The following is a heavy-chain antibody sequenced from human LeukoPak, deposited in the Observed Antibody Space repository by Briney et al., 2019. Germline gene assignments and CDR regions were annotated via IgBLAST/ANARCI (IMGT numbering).Heavy chain of an antibody. J-gene: IGHJ5*02. Sequence: SETLSLTCTVSGGSISSGSYYWSWLRQPAGKGLEWIGRIYTSGSTNYNPSLKSRVTISVDTSKNQFSLKLSSVTAADTAVYYCARSGYSSGWGLDWFDPWGQGTLVTVSS. D-gene: IGHD6-19*01. V-gene: IGHV4-61*02. CDR1: GGSISSGSYY. CDR3: ARSGYSSGWGLDWFDP. CDR2: IYTSGST.